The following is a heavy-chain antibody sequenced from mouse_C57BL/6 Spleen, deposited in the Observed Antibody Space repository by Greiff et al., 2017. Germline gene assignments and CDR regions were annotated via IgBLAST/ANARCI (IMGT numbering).Heavy chain of an antibody. D-gene: IGHD1-1*01. V-gene: IGHV2-9-1*01. Sequence: VKLVESGPGLVAPSQSLSITCTVSGFSLTSYAISWVRQPPGKGLEWLGVIWTGGGTNYNSALKSRLSISKDNSKSQVFLKMNSLQTDDTARYYCARIDYYGSSSLYYYAMDYWGQGTSVTVSS. CDR2: IWTGGGT. CDR1: GFSLTSYA. CDR3: ARIDYYGSSSLYYYAMDY. J-gene: IGHJ4*01.